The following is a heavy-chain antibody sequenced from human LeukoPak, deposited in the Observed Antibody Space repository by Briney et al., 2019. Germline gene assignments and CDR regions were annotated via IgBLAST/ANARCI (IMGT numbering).Heavy chain of an antibody. CDR3: AKTVAASGPSDY. J-gene: IGHJ4*02. V-gene: IGHV3-48*03. CDR2: ISISGTTR. CDR1: GFTFDDYG. D-gene: IGHD4-23*01. Sequence: GGSLRLSCAASGFTFDDYGMNWVRQAPGKGLEWVSYISISGTTRYYADSVKGRFTISRDNAKSSLYLQMNSLRADDTAVYYCAKTVAASGPSDYWGQGTLVTVSS.